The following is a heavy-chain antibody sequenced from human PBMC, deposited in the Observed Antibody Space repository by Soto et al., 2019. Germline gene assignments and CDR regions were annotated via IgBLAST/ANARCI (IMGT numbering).Heavy chain of an antibody. CDR1: GFIFGGSA. J-gene: IGHJ2*01. CDR3: ARDFDWYLDV. CDR2: IRSRANNYAT. D-gene: IGHD3-3*01. V-gene: IGHV3-73*02. Sequence: EVQLVESGGGLVQPGGSLKLSCVGSGFIFGGSAIHWVRQASGKGLEWVGRIRSRANNYATSSAVSVRGRFTFSRDNARNTVYLQMDRLRVEDTGLFYCARDFDWYLDVWGRGTLVTVPS.